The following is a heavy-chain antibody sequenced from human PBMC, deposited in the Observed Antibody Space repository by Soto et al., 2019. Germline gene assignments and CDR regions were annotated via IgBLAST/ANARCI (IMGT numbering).Heavy chain of an antibody. CDR2: IYYSGST. CDR3: ASDKDYYGSGKDGMDV. J-gene: IGHJ6*02. V-gene: IGHV4-31*03. Sequence: SETLSLTCTVSGGSISSGGYYWTWIRQHPGKGLEWIGYIYYSGSTYYNPSLKSRVTISVDTSKNQFSLKLSSVTAADTAVYYCASDKDYYGSGKDGMDVWGQGTTVTVSS. CDR1: GGSISSGGYY. D-gene: IGHD3-10*01.